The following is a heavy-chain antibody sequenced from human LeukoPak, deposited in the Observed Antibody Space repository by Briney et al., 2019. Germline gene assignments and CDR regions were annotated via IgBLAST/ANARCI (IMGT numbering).Heavy chain of an antibody. CDR3: SREFPFCGADCFSGVFDI. D-gene: IGHD2-21*02. CDR1: GYTFSSYG. CDR2: ISVINNAIT. V-gene: IGHV1-18*01. J-gene: IGHJ3*02. Sequence: ASVKVSCKASGYTFSSYGINWVRQAPGQGLEWTGWISVINNAITRYAQNFQGRLTMTTDTSTTTAYMELRSLRSDDTAVYYCSREFPFCGADCFSGVFDIWGQGTMVTVS.